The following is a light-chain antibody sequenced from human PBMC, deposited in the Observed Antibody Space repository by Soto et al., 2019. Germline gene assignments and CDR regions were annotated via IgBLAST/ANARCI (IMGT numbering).Light chain of an antibody. CDR3: CSYAGSSRVVV. V-gene: IGLV2-23*01. CDR1: SSDVGSYNL. Sequence: QSALTQPASVSGSPGQSITISCTGTSSDVGSYNLVSWYQQHPGKAPKLMIYEGSKRPSGVSNRFSGSKSGNTASLTISGLQAEEEADYYCCSYAGSSRVVVFGGGTKLTVL. J-gene: IGLJ2*01. CDR2: EGS.